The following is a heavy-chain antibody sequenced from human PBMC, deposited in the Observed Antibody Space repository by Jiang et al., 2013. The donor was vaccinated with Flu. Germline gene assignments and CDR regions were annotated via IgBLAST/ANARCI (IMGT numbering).Heavy chain of an antibody. CDR2: IRSKAYGGTT. V-gene: IGHV3-49*04. J-gene: IGHJ6*02. CDR1: GFTFGDYA. CDR3: TRDWXPDYGDYGGYYGMDV. D-gene: IGHD4-17*01. Sequence: VQLVESGGGLVQPGRSLRLSCTASGFTFGDYAMSWVRQAPGKGLEWVGFIRSKAYGGTTEYAASVKGRFTISRDDSKSIAYLQMNSLKTEDTAVYYCTRDWXPDYGDYGGYYGMDVWGQGTTVTV.